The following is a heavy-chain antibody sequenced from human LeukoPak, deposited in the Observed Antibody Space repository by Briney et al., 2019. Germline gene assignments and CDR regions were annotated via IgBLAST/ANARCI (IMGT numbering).Heavy chain of an antibody. CDR3: ARSGYGTTYWYFDL. CDR2: MNPNSGNT. Sequence: HWASVKVSCKASGGTFSSYAISWVRQATGQGLEWMGWMNPNSGNTGYAQKFQGRVTMTRNTSISTAYMELSSLRSEDTAVYYCARSGYGTTYWYFDLWGRGTLVTVSS. J-gene: IGHJ2*01. CDR1: GGTFSSYA. D-gene: IGHD1-7*01. V-gene: IGHV1-8*02.